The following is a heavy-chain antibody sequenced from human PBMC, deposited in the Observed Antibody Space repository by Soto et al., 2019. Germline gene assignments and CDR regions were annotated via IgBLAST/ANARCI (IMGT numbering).Heavy chain of an antibody. V-gene: IGHV3-30*18. CDR1: GFTFSSYG. CDR2: ISYDESNK. J-gene: IGHJ6*02. D-gene: IGHD3-3*01. Sequence: QVQLVESGGGVVQPGRSLRLSCAASGFTFSSYGMHWVRQAPGKGLEWVAFISYDESNKYYADSVKGRFTISRDNSRTTLYLQMNSLRAEDTAVYFCAKRRNVLRFLEWSSGMAVWGHGTTVTVSS. CDR3: AKRRNVLRFLEWSSGMAV.